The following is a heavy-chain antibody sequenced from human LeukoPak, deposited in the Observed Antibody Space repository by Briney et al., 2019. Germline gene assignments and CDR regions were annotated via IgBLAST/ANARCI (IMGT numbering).Heavy chain of an antibody. J-gene: IGHJ4*02. CDR2: IYHSGST. V-gene: IGHV4-30-2*01. CDR1: GGSISSGGYS. Sequence: SETLSLTCAVSGGSISSGGYSWSWIRQPPGKGLEWIGYIYHSGSTYYNPSLKSRVTISVDTSKNQFSLKLSSVTAADTAVYYCARYGDYGDFDYWGQGTLVTVSS. CDR3: ARYGDYGDFDY. D-gene: IGHD4-17*01.